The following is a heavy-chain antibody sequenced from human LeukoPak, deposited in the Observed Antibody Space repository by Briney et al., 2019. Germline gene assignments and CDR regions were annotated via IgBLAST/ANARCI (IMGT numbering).Heavy chain of an antibody. V-gene: IGHV1-18*01. CDR2: ISAYNGNT. Sequence: ASVKVSCKASGYTFTSYGISWVRQAPGQGLEWMGWISAYNGNTNYAQKLQGRVTMTTDTSTSTAYMELRSLRSDDTAVYYCARSSPTITMIVVVISRGYGMDVWGQGTTVTVSS. J-gene: IGHJ6*02. CDR3: ARSSPTITMIVVVISRGYGMDV. D-gene: IGHD3-22*01. CDR1: GYTFTSYG.